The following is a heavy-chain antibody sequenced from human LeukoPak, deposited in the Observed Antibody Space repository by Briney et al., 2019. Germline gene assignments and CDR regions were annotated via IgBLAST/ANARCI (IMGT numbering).Heavy chain of an antibody. J-gene: IGHJ5*02. CDR2: INPSGGST. CDR3: ARDNTLSGSYVGWFDP. CDR1: GYTFTGYY. V-gene: IGHV1-46*01. D-gene: IGHD1-26*01. Sequence: ASVKVSCKTSGYTFTGYYMHWVRQAPGQGLEWMGIINPSGGSTSYAQKFQGRVTMTRDTSTSTVYMELSSLRSKDTAVYYCARDNTLSGSYVGWFDPWGQGTLVTVSS.